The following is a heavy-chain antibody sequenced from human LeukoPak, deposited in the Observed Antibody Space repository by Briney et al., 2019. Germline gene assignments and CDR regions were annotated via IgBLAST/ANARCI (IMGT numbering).Heavy chain of an antibody. CDR2: INPRGGSV. CDR3: ARGYHGSGSLTTFDY. D-gene: IGHD3-10*01. V-gene: IGHV1-46*01. Sequence: ASVKVSCKASGYTFTGFYMHWVRQAPGQGLEWMGIINPRGGSVSSAQNFQDRITLTRDTSTSTVYMELSGLRSEDTAVYYCARGYHGSGSLTTFDYWGQGTLVTVSS. J-gene: IGHJ4*02. CDR1: GYTFTGFY.